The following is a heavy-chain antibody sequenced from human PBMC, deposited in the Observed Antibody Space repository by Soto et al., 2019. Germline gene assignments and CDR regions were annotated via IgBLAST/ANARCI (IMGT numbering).Heavy chain of an antibody. D-gene: IGHD6-19*01. CDR3: ARDTGIAVAGIGMDV. J-gene: IGHJ6*02. Sequence: PSETLSLTCTVSGGSISSYYWSWIRQPPGKGLEWIGYIYYSGSTNYNPPLKSRVTISVDTSKNQFSLKLSSVTAADTAVYYCARDTGIAVAGIGMDVWGQGTTVTVSS. CDR1: GGSISSYY. CDR2: IYYSGST. V-gene: IGHV4-59*01.